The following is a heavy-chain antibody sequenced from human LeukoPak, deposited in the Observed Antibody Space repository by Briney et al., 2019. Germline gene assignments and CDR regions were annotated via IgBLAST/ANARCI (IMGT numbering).Heavy chain of an antibody. CDR3: ARAGNDKTYYYDSSGYLFDY. J-gene: IGHJ4*02. D-gene: IGHD3-22*01. Sequence: SETLSLTCAVYGGSFSNYYWSWIRQPPGKGLEWIGEINHSGSTYYNPSLKSRVTISVDTSKNQFSLKLSSVTAADTAVYYCARAGNDKTYYYDSSGYLFDYWGQGTLVTVSS. CDR1: GGSFSNYY. CDR2: INHSGST. V-gene: IGHV4-34*01.